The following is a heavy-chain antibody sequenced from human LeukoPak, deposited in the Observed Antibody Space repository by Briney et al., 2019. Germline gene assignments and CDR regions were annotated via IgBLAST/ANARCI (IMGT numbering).Heavy chain of an antibody. CDR3: AVLMVYAPIDP. V-gene: IGHV5-51*01. CDR2: IYPDDSDT. J-gene: IGHJ5*02. CDR1: GYSFSNYW. Sequence: GESLKIPCKGSGYSFSNYWIGWVRQMPGKGLEWMGLIYPDDSDTRYSPSFQGQVTISVDKSISTAYLQWSSLKASDTAMYYCAVLMVYAPIDPWGQGTLVTVSS. D-gene: IGHD2-8*01.